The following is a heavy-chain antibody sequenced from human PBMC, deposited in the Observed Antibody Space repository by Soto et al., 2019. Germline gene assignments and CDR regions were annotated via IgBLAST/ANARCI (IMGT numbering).Heavy chain of an antibody. D-gene: IGHD2-8*01. J-gene: IGHJ4*01. Sequence: LSLTCTVSGGSISGDYYWTWVRQPPGKGLEWIGCMYFSGSTYYNPSLKSRVTISIDTFNNQFSLKLSSVTAADTAMYYCARVEYCSTGVCYSYFDSWGQGTLVSVYS. CDR3: ARVEYCSTGVCYSYFDS. CDR1: GGSISGDYY. V-gene: IGHV4-30-4*01. CDR2: MYFSGST.